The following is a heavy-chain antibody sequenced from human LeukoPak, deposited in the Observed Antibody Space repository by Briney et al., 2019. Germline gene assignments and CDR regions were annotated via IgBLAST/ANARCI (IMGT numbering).Heavy chain of an antibody. J-gene: IGHJ4*02. CDR1: GGTFSSYA. D-gene: IGHD3-9*01. V-gene: IGHV1-69*04. CDR3: ARDSAILTGYRRLFDY. Sequence: SVKVSCKASGGTFSSYAISWVRQAPGQGLEWMGRIIPILGIANYAQKFQGRVTITADKSTRTAYMELGSLRSEDTAVYYCARDSAILTGYRRLFDYWGQGTLVTVSS. CDR2: IIPILGIA.